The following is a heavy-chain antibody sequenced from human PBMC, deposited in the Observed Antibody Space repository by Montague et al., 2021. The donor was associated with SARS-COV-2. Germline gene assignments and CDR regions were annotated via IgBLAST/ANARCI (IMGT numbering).Heavy chain of an antibody. V-gene: IGHV2-70*01. J-gene: IGHJ3*02. Sequence: PALVKPTQTLTLTCTFSGFSLSTSGMCVSRIRQPPGNALEWLALIDWDDDKYYSTSLKTRLTISKDTSKNQVVLTMTNMDPVDTATYYCARIWGATRGDAFDIWGQGTMVTVSS. CDR1: GFSLSTSGMC. CDR2: IDWDDDK. D-gene: IGHD1-26*01. CDR3: ARIWGATRGDAFDI.